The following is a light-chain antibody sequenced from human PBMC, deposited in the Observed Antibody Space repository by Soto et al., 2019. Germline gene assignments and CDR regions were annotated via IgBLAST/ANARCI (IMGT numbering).Light chain of an antibody. Sequence: QSVLTQPASVSGSPGQSITISCTGTSSDVGGYNYVSWYQQDPGKAPKLMIYEVNNRPSGVSNRFSGSKSGNTASLTISGLQAEDEADYYCSSYTSSSTLHVFGTGTKVTVL. CDR3: SSYTSSSTLHV. V-gene: IGLV2-14*01. J-gene: IGLJ1*01. CDR2: EVN. CDR1: SSDVGGYNY.